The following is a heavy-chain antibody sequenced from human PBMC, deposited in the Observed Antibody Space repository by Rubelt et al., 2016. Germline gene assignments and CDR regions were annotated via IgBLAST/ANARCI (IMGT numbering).Heavy chain of an antibody. V-gene: IGHV4-31*03. D-gene: IGHD3-9*01. CDR1: GGSISSGGYY. CDR2: IYYSGST. CDR3: ARPRLPDYYTTFDY. J-gene: IGHJ4*02. Sequence: QVQLQESGPGLVKPSQTLSLTCSVSGGSISSGGYYWSWIRQHPGKGLEWIGYIYYSGSTYYNPSLKSRITISVDTSKNQFSLKLSSVTAADTAVYYCARPRLPDYYTTFDYWGQGSLVTVSS.